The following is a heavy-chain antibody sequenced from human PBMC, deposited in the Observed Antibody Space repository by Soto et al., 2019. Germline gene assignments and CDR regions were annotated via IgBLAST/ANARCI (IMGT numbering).Heavy chain of an antibody. D-gene: IGHD6-19*01. V-gene: IGHV4-31*03. Sequence: PSETLSLTCTVSGGSISSGGYYWSWIRQHPGKGLEWIGYIYYSGSTYYNPSLKSRVTISVDTSKNQFSLKLSSVTAADTAVYYCARGGRSGYSSGWPLRYFDYWGQGTLVTVSS. CDR2: IYYSGST. CDR3: ARGGRSGYSSGWPLRYFDY. J-gene: IGHJ4*02. CDR1: GGSISSGGYY.